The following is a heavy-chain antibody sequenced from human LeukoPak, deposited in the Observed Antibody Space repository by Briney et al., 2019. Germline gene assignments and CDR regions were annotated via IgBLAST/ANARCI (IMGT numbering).Heavy chain of an antibody. Sequence: GGSLRLSCAASGFSFSMYAMSWVRQAPGKGVEWVSGISGGGGSTYYADSVKGRFTISRDNSRNTLFLQMNSLRAEDTAIYYCAKDDYGDAEPYDYWGQGTLVTVSS. D-gene: IGHD4-17*01. V-gene: IGHV3-23*01. CDR2: ISGGGGST. J-gene: IGHJ4*02. CDR1: GFSFSMYA. CDR3: AKDDYGDAEPYDY.